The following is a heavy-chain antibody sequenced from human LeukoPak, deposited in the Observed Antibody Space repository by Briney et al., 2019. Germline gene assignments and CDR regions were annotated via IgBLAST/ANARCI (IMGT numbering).Heavy chain of an antibody. CDR3: AKDIAQGYTYGSIEQDY. V-gene: IGHV3-23*01. D-gene: IGHD5-18*01. CDR2: ISESGTGT. J-gene: IGHJ4*02. Sequence: GGSLRLSCAASRLTFRSYAMSWVRQAPGRGLEWVSAISESGTGTYYAEAVKGRFTISRDNSKNTLSLQMNSLRAEDTAIYYCAKDIAQGYTYGSIEQDYWGQGTLVTVSS. CDR1: RLTFRSYA.